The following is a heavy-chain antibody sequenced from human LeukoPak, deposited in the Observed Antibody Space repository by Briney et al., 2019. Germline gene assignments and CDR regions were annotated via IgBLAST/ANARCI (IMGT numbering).Heavy chain of an antibody. V-gene: IGHV1-69*05. CDR2: IIPIFGTA. CDR3: ARGGRMTTVVTYYFDY. CDR1: GGTFSSYA. D-gene: IGHD4-23*01. J-gene: IGHJ4*02. Sequence: GASVKVSCKASGGTFSSYAISWVRQAPGQGLEWMGGIIPIFGTANYAQKFQGRVTMTRDTSTSTVYMDLSSLRSDDTAVYFCARGGRMTTVVTYYFDYWGQGTLVTVSS.